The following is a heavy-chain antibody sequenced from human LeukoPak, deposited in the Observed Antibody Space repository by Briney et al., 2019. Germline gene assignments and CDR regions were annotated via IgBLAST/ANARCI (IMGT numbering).Heavy chain of an antibody. Sequence: SVKVSCKASGGTFSSYAISWVRQAPGQGLEWMGRIIPILGIANYAQKFQGRVTITADKSTSTAYMELSSLRFDDTAVYYCAVIPVTNPESNFDFWGQGTLVTVSS. V-gene: IGHV1-69*04. D-gene: IGHD4-17*01. CDR2: IIPILGIA. CDR1: GGTFSSYA. J-gene: IGHJ4*01. CDR3: AVIPVTNPESNFDF.